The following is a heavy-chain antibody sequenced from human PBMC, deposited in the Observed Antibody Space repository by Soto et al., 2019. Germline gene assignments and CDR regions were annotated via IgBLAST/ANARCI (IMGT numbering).Heavy chain of an antibody. V-gene: IGHV3-66*01. CDR1: GFTVSRNY. CDR2: IYSGGST. Sequence: EVQLVESGGDLVQPGGSLTLSCAVSGFTVSRNYMSWVRQAPGKGLEWVSGIYSGGSTYYTDSVKGRFTISRDRSTLYLQMNSLTAEDTAVYYCARDLGIVLEPAAMCPYYFGMDVWGQGTTVTVSS. J-gene: IGHJ6*02. CDR3: ARDLGIVLEPAAMCPYYFGMDV. D-gene: IGHD2-2*01.